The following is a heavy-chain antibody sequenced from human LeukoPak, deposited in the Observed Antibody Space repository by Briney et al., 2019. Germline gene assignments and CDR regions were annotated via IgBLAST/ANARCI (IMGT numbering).Heavy chain of an antibody. J-gene: IGHJ4*02. Sequence: GASVKVSCKASGYTFTAYYIHWVRQAPGQRLEWMGWVSPNNGGTNYAQKFQGRVTMTRDTSISTLFMDLNNLRSDDTAVYYCARSDVLYASQGEARYFNHWGQGTLVTVSS. D-gene: IGHD3-16*01. CDR1: GYTFTAYY. CDR3: ARSDVLYASQGEARYFNH. V-gene: IGHV1-2*02. CDR2: VSPNNGGT.